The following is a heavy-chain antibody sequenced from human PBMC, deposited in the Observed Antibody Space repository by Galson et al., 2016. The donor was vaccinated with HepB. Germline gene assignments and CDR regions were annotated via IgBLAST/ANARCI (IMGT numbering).Heavy chain of an antibody. CDR1: GGTFSSYS. CDR3: ARALASGYDYYYYMDV. D-gene: IGHD5-12*01. V-gene: IGHV1-69*08. CDR2: ITPILDTA. Sequence: SVKVSCKAPGGTFSSYSITWVRQAPGQGLEWMGRITPILDTANYAQKFQGRLTITADKSTSISYLELRSLRSEDTAIYYCARALASGYDYYYYMDVWGKGTSVTVSS. J-gene: IGHJ6*03.